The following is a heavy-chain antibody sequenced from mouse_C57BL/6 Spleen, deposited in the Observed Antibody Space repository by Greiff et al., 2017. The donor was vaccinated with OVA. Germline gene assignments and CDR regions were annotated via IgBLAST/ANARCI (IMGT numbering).Heavy chain of an antibody. J-gene: IGHJ3*01. V-gene: IGHV5-9-1*02. CDR2: ISSGGDYI. CDR3: TRESSGYWFAY. Sequence: EVQVVESGEGLVKPGGSLKLSCAASGFTFSSYAMSWVRQTPEKRLEWVAYISSGGDYIYYADTVKGRFTISRDNARNTLYMQMSSLKSEDTAMYYCTRESSGYWFAYWGQGTLVTVSA. CDR1: GFTFSSYA. D-gene: IGHD3-2*02.